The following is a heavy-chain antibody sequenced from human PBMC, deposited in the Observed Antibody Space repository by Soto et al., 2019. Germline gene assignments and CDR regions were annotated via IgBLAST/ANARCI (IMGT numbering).Heavy chain of an antibody. J-gene: IGHJ4*02. V-gene: IGHV3-74*01. CDR1: GFTFGSYA. D-gene: IGHD3-22*01. CDR2: INTDGSGT. Sequence: PGGSMRLSCAASGFTFGSYAMTWVRQAPGKGLVWVSRINTDGSGTTYADSVKGRFTISRDNAKNMVYLQMNSLRLEDTALYYCAKMVTWDSSGYYQGGFDCWGQGTLVTVSS. CDR3: AKMVTWDSSGYYQGGFDC.